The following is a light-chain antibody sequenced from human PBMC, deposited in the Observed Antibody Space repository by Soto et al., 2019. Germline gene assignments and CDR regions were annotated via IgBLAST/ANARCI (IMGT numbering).Light chain of an antibody. CDR2: GNS. Sequence: QSVLTQPPSVSGAPGQRVTISCTGSSSNLGSGYDVHWYQHLPGTAPKLLIYGNSNRPSGVPDRFSGSKSDTSAALAITGLQAEDEADYYCQSYDSSLSGVLFGGGTKLTVL. CDR3: QSYDSSLSGVL. CDR1: SSNLGSGYD. J-gene: IGLJ2*01. V-gene: IGLV1-40*01.